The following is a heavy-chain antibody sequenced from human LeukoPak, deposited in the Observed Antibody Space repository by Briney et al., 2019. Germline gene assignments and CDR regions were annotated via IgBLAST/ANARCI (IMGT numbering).Heavy chain of an antibody. CDR3: ARPSYGQDYYYYNGMDV. Sequence: SVKVSCKASGGTFSSYAISWVRQAPGQGLEWMGRIIPILGIANYAQKFQGRVTITADKSTSTAYMELSSLRSEDTAVYYCARPSYGQDYYYYNGMDVWGQGTTVAVSS. V-gene: IGHV1-69*10. J-gene: IGHJ6*02. CDR1: GGTFSSYA. D-gene: IGHD5-18*01. CDR2: IIPILGIA.